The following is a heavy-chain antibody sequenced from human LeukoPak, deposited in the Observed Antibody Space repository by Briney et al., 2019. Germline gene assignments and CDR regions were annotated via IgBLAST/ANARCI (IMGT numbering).Heavy chain of an antibody. CDR3: ARGDQDNWNDPLRPYYYYMDV. CDR1: GFPFSDYV. Sequence: GGSLRLSCAASGFPFSDYVMHWVRQAPGQGLEWMGWINPNSGGTNYAQKFQGRVTMTRDTSISTAYMELSRLKSDDTAVYYCARGDQDNWNDPLRPYYYYMDVWGKGTTVTISS. CDR2: INPNSGGT. J-gene: IGHJ6*03. D-gene: IGHD1-1*01. V-gene: IGHV1-2*02.